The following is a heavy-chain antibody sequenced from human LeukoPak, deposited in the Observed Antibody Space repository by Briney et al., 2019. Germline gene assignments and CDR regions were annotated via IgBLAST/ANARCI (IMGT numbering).Heavy chain of an antibody. V-gene: IGHV3-48*02. CDR1: GFTFSDYG. Sequence: PGGSLRLSCAASGFTFSDYGVNWVRRAPGKGLEWISYISSRSTTIYYADSVKGRFTVSRDNAKGSLFLQMDSLRDEDTAVYFCARDGFGDFPLGAPKVGDYWGQGTLVTVSP. CDR3: ARDGFGDFPLGAPKVGDY. J-gene: IGHJ4*02. CDR2: ISSRSTTI. D-gene: IGHD4-17*01.